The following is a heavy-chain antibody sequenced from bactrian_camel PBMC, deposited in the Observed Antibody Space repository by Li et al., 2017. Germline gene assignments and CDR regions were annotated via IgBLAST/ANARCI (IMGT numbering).Heavy chain of an antibody. CDR1: GFAFNTYF. CDR3: AGAPPNGLIYKWAYEYHY. Sequence: QLVESGGALVQPGGSLRLSCATSGFAFNTYFMSWVRQAPGKEFEWVSSINSDGSNTYYADSVKGRFTISRDNAKNTVYLQLNSLKSEDTALYYCAGAPPNGLIYKWAYEYHYWARGPRSPSP. CDR2: INSDGSNT. J-gene: IGHJ4*01. D-gene: IGHD3*01. V-gene: IGHV3S40*01.